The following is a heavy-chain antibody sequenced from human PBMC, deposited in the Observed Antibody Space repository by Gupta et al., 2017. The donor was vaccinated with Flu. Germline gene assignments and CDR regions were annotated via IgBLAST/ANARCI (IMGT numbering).Heavy chain of an antibody. Sequence: QVQLQESGPGLVTPSHTLSLTCSVSGDSIYTGGYYWSWIRQRPGKGLEWIGHIYYSGSTYYNPSLKSRVTISVDTSKHQFSLNLTSVTAADTAVYYCARIDSLTAYGLDVWGQGTTVSVSS. V-gene: IGHV4-31*03. CDR3: ARIDSLTAYGLDV. CDR1: GDSIYTGGYY. CDR2: IYYSGST. D-gene: IGHD3-9*01. J-gene: IGHJ6*02.